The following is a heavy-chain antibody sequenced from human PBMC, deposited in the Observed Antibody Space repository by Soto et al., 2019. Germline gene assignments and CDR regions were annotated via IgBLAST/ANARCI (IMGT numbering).Heavy chain of an antibody. J-gene: IGHJ3*02. CDR2: IYPGDSDT. D-gene: IGHD3-10*01. CDR3: ARLPGVRGVFDGFNI. Sequence: RAGAPAISCKDSGYSFSGYWIGWVSQIHGKGLEWMGVIYPGDSDTRYSPSFQGQVAFSVDKSTNTAYLQWSSLKASDTAMYYCARLPGVRGVFDGFNIWGQGTLVTVSS. CDR1: GYSFSGYW. V-gene: IGHV5-51*01.